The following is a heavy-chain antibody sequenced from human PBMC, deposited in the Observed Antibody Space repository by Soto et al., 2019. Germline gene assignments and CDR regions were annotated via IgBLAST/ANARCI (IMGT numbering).Heavy chain of an antibody. Sequence: SETLSLTCTVSGGSISSSTYYWGWIRQPPGKGLEWIGSIYYSGSTHYNPSLKSRVTISVDRSKNQFSLKLSSVTAADTAVYHCARGINYYDSSGDSWFDPWGQGTLVTVSS. CDR2: IYYSGST. V-gene: IGHV4-39*07. CDR1: GGSISSSTYY. J-gene: IGHJ5*02. D-gene: IGHD3-22*01. CDR3: ARGINYYDSSGDSWFDP.